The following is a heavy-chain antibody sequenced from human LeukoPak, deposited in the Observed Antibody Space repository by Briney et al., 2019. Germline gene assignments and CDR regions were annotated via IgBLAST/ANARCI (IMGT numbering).Heavy chain of an antibody. CDR2: I. J-gene: IGHJ4*02. D-gene: IGHD3-9*01. Sequence: HTGGSLRLSCAASGFTFSSYEMNWVRQAPGKGLEWVSYIKGRFTISRDNAKNSLYLQMNSLRAEDTAVYSCARVGYFDQSLDYWGQGTLVTVSS. CDR3: ARVGYFDQSLDY. CDR1: GFTFSSYE. V-gene: IGHV3-48*03.